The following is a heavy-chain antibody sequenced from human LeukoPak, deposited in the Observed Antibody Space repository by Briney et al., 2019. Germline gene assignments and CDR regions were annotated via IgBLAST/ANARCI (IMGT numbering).Heavy chain of an antibody. Sequence: SETLSLTCAVYGGSFSGYYWSWIRQPPGKGLEWIGEIIHSGSTNYSPSLKSRVTISVDPSKSQFSLKLSSVTAADTAVYYCARGAYYDILTGYSAAFDIWGQGTTVTVSS. CDR3: ARGAYYDILTGYSAAFDI. J-gene: IGHJ3*02. CDR1: GGSFSGYY. D-gene: IGHD3-9*01. V-gene: IGHV4-34*01. CDR2: IIHSGST.